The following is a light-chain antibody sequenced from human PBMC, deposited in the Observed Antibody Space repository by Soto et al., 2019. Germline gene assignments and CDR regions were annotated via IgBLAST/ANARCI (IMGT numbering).Light chain of an antibody. CDR2: GAS. V-gene: IGKV3-20*01. CDR1: QSVSSNY. Sequence: EIVLTQSPGTLSLSPGERATLSCRASQSVSSNYLAWYQQNSGQAPRLLIYGASSRATGIPDRFSGSGSGTDFTLTISRLEPEDFAVYYCQQYGSSTSFGGGTKVEIK. CDR3: QQYGSSTS. J-gene: IGKJ4*01.